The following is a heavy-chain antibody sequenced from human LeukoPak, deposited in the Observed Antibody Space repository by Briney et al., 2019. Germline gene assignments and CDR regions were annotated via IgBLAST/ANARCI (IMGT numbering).Heavy chain of an antibody. CDR1: TTXP. Sequence: TTXPINWVRQAXGQGLEWMGWIDTNTGSPTYAQGLTGGFVFALDTSVSTAFLQINSLKAEDTALYYCVRCIDTTCYFNFWGQGTLVTVSS. D-gene: IGHD2/OR15-2a*01. J-gene: IGHJ4*02. V-gene: IGHV7-4-1*02. CDR3: VRCIDTTCYFNF. CDR2: IDTNTGSP.